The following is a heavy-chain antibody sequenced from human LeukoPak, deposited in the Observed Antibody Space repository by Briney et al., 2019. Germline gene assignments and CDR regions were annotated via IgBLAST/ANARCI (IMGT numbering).Heavy chain of an antibody. CDR3: ARDQWVGGYYDYVWGSYRYTVLADY. CDR1: GFTFSSYS. Sequence: GGSLRLSCAASGFTFSSYSMNWVRQAPGKGLEWVSYISSSSSTIYYADSVKGRFTISRDNAKNSLYLQMNSLRAEDTAVYYCARDQWVGGYYDYVWGSYRYTVLADYWGQGTLVTVSS. D-gene: IGHD3-16*02. J-gene: IGHJ4*02. V-gene: IGHV3-48*01. CDR2: ISSSSSTI.